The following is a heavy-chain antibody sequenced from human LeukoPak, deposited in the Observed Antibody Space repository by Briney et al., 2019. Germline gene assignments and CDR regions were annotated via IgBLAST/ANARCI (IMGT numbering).Heavy chain of an antibody. CDR1: GYTFTSYG. J-gene: IGHJ6*02. D-gene: IGHD6-13*01. Sequence: ASVKVSCKASGYTFTSYGISWVRQAPGQGLEWMGWISAYNGNTNYAQKLQGRVTMTTDTSTSTAYMELRSLRSDDTAVCYCARFTEQQLVRNYYGMDVWGQGTTVTVSS. CDR2: ISAYNGNT. V-gene: IGHV1-18*01. CDR3: ARFTEQQLVRNYYGMDV.